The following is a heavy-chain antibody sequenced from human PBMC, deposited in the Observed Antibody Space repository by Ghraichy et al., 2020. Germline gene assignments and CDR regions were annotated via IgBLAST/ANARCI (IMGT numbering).Heavy chain of an antibody. CDR2: ISAYNGDT. CDR3: ARIGTNFMITFGGIIAHQFDY. V-gene: IGHV1-18*01. CDR1: GYTFDRHG. D-gene: IGHD3-16*02. Sequence: ASVKVSCKPSGYTFDRHGISWVRQAPGQGLEWMGWISAYNGDTNYAQNFQGRLTMTTDTATSTVYMELRSLRSDDTAVYYCARIGTNFMITFGGIIAHQFDYWGQGTLVTVSS. J-gene: IGHJ4*02.